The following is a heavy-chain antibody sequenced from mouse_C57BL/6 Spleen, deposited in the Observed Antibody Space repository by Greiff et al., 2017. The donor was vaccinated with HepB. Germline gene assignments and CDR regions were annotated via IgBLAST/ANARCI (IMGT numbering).Heavy chain of an antibody. CDR3: AREHYDCEGYFDV. J-gene: IGHJ1*03. V-gene: IGHV3-5*01. CDR1: GISITTGNYR. Sequence: EVKLVESGPGLVKPSQTVFLTCTVTGISITTGNYRWSWIRQFPGNKLEWIGYIYYSGTITYNPSLTSRTTITRDTPKNQFFLEMNSLTAENTATYYCAREHYDCEGYFDVWGTGTTVTVSS. D-gene: IGHD2-4*01. CDR2: IYYSGTI.